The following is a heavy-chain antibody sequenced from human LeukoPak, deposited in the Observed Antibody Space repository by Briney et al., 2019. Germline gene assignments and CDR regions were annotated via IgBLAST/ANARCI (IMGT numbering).Heavy chain of an antibody. CDR3: ARDVVVAAKRASGYYYYYYMDV. V-gene: IGHV4-4*02. Sequence: PSGTLSLTCDVSGGSISSGNWWSWVRQPPGKGLEWIGEIYHSGGTNYNPSLKSRVTISVDTSKNQFSLKLSSVTAADTAVYYCARDVVVAAKRASGYYYYYYMDVWGKGTTVTISS. CDR1: GGSISSGNW. J-gene: IGHJ6*03. CDR2: IYHSGGT. D-gene: IGHD2-15*01.